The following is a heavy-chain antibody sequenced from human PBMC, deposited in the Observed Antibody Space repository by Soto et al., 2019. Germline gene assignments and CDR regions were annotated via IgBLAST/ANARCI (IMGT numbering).Heavy chain of an antibody. V-gene: IGHV3-30*18. D-gene: IGHD1-26*01. CDR1: GFSFSSYG. CDR3: AKGSGSYSRAIAFDY. CDR2: ISYQGSNN. Sequence: GGSLRLCFSASGFSFSSYGMPWFRQAPGQVLDXVAVISYQGSNNYYADSVEGRFTISRDNSKKTLYLQMNSLRDEDMAVYYCAKGSGSYSRAIAFDYWGQGTLVTVSS. J-gene: IGHJ4*02.